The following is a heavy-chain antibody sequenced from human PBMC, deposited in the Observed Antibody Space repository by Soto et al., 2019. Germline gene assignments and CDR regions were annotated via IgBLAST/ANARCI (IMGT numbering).Heavy chain of an antibody. D-gene: IGHD1-26*01. CDR1: GDSISTYY. CDR2: IYYSGST. Sequence: PSETLSLTCIVSGDSISTYYWSWIRQPPGKGLEWIGYIYYSGSTNYNPSLKSRVTISVDTSKNQFSLKLSSVTAADTAVYYCARGARGSYDYWGQGTLVTVSS. J-gene: IGHJ4*02. V-gene: IGHV4-59*01. CDR3: ARGARGSYDY.